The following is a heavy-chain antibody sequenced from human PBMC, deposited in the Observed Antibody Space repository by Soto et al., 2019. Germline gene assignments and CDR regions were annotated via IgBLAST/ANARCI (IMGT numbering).Heavy chain of an antibody. Sequence: QVQLVQSGAEVKKPGSSVKVSCKASGGTFSSYAISWVRQAPGQGLKWMGEIIPIFGTANYAQKFQGRVTITADKSTSTAYMELSSLRSEDTAVYYCARTPSLGGSTLFDYWGQGTLVTVSS. CDR1: GGTFSSYA. CDR3: ARTPSLGGSTLFDY. V-gene: IGHV1-69*06. CDR2: IIPIFGTA. J-gene: IGHJ4*02. D-gene: IGHD2-15*01.